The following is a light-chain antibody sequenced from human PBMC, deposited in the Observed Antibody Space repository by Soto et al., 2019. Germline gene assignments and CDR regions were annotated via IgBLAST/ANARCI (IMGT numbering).Light chain of an antibody. CDR3: QQSYSIPRT. J-gene: IGKJ4*02. Sequence: DIQMTQSPSSLSASVGDRVTITCRTSQSIKNYLNWYQQKPGKAPNLLIYAASSLHSGAPSRFSGSGSVTDFTLTISSLQAEDFATYYCQQSYSIPRTFGRGTKVEIK. CDR2: AAS. CDR1: QSIKNY. V-gene: IGKV1-39*01.